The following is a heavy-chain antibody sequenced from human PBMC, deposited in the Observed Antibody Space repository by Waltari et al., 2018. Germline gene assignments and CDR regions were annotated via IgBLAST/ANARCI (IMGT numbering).Heavy chain of an antibody. D-gene: IGHD3-10*01. CDR1: GGSIRSGGYY. J-gene: IGHJ5*02. CDR2: IYYSGST. Sequence: QVQLQESGPGLVKPSQTLSLTCTVSGGSIRSGGYYWSWIRPHPGKGLEWIGYIYYSGSTYYNPSLKSRVTISVDTSKNQFSLKLSSVTAADTAVYYCARDHYGSGSYMTQNWFDPWGQGTLVTVSS. CDR3: ARDHYGSGSYMTQNWFDP. V-gene: IGHV4-31*03.